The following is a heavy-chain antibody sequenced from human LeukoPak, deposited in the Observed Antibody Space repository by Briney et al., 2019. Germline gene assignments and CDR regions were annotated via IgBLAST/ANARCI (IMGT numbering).Heavy chain of an antibody. D-gene: IGHD3-10*01. Sequence: PGGSLRLSCAASGFTFSSYCMHWVRQAPGKGLGWVAFIRYDGSNKYYANSVKGRFTTSRDNSKHTLYLQIDSQRPQDPALSVWAAEFGLLNRLFDYWGQGTLVTVSS. CDR3: AAEFGLLNRLFDY. CDR1: GFTFSSYC. V-gene: IGHV3-30*02. CDR2: IRYDGSNK. J-gene: IGHJ4*02.